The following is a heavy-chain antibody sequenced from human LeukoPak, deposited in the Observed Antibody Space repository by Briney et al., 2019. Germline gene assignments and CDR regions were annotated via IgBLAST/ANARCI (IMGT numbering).Heavy chain of an antibody. CDR2: ISYDGSNK. D-gene: IGHD6-19*01. Sequence: PGGSLRLSCAASGFTFSSHGMHWVRQAPGKGLEWVAVISYDGSNKYYGNSVKGRFTISRDNSKNTLYLQMNSLRTEDTAVYYCAKASGYSSGWAFDYWGQGTLVTVSS. CDR3: AKASGYSSGWAFDY. CDR1: GFTFSSHG. V-gene: IGHV3-30*18. J-gene: IGHJ4*02.